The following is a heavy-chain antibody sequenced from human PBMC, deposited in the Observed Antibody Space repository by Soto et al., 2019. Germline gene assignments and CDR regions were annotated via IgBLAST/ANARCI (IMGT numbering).Heavy chain of an antibody. J-gene: IGHJ4*02. CDR2: IWYDGRNK. CDR1: GFTFSSYG. D-gene: IGHD3-3*01. CDR3: AREGGPLYYDFGSGYAPLYYFDY. Sequence: QVQLVESGGGVVQPGRSLRLSCAASGFTFSSYGMHWVRQAPGKGLEWVAVIWYDGRNKYYADSVKGRFTISRDNSKKALYLQMNSLRAEDRAVYYCAREGGPLYYDFGSGYAPLYYFDYWGQGTLVTVSS. V-gene: IGHV3-33*01.